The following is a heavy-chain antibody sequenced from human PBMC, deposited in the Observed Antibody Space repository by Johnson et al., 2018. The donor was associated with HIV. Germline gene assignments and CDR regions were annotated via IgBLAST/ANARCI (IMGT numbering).Heavy chain of an antibody. D-gene: IGHD3-16*01. CDR2: IKEDVSEK. CDR3: AREGEPDGFDI. CDR1: GFTFSSYW. J-gene: IGHJ3*02. Sequence: VQLVESGGGLVQPGGSLRLSCAASGFTFSSYWMNWVRQAPGQGLEWVANIKEDVSEKYYVDSVRGRFTISRDNAKNSLYLQMNSLRAEDTAVYYCAREGEPDGFDIWGQGTMVTVSS. V-gene: IGHV3-7*01.